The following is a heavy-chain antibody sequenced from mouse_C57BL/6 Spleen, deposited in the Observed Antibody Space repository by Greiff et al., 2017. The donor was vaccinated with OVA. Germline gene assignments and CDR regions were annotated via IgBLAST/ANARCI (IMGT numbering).Heavy chain of an antibody. Sequence: EVQLVESGEGLVKPGGSLKLSCAASGFTFSSYAMSWVRQTPEKRLEWVAYISSGGDYIYYADTVKGRFTISRDNARNTLYLQMSSLKSEDTAMYYCTRDYGSSGWYFDVWGTGTTVTVSS. CDR3: TRDYGSSGWYFDV. CDR2: ISSGGDYI. D-gene: IGHD1-1*01. J-gene: IGHJ1*03. V-gene: IGHV5-9-1*02. CDR1: GFTFSSYA.